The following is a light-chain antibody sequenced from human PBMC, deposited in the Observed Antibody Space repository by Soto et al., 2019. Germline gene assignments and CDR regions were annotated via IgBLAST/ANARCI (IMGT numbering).Light chain of an antibody. CDR1: QSVNSNY. Sequence: DIVLTQSPGTLSLSPGETATLSCRASQSVNSNYLAWYQQKPGQAPRLLIYGASAMATGIPDRFSGSGSGADFTLAISRLEPEDFAVYYCQHFGGSSYTFGQGTKLEIK. V-gene: IGKV3-20*01. CDR2: GAS. J-gene: IGKJ2*01. CDR3: QHFGGSSYT.